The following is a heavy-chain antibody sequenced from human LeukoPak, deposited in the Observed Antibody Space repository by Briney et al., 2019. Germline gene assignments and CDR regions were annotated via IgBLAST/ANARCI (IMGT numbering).Heavy chain of an antibody. CDR1: GFTFDDYG. Sequence: PGGSLRLSCAASGFTFDDYGMSWVRQAPGKGLEWVSGINWNGGSTGYADSVKGRFTISRDNSKNTLYLQMNSLRAEDTAMYYCARVTSGSYHDYWGQGTLVTVSS. D-gene: IGHD1-26*01. J-gene: IGHJ4*02. CDR2: INWNGGST. CDR3: ARVTSGSYHDY. V-gene: IGHV3-20*04.